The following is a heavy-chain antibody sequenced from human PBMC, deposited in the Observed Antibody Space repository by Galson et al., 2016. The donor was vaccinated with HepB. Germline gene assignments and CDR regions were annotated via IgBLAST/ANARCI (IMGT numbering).Heavy chain of an antibody. Sequence: SETLSLTCAVSGASVSSNWWSWVRQPPGKGLDWIGETYHTGSTNFNPSLMSRVTISLDKPKNQLSLMLTAVTAADTAVYYCAGHIAVAGTRGFDYWGQGALVTVSS. J-gene: IGHJ4*02. CDR2: TYHTGST. CDR1: GASVSSNW. V-gene: IGHV4-4*02. CDR3: AGHIAVAGTRGFDY. D-gene: IGHD6-19*01.